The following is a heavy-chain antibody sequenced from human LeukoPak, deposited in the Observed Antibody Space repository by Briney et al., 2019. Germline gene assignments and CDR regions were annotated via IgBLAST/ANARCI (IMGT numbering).Heavy chain of an antibody. CDR1: GFTFSSYW. J-gene: IGHJ3*02. V-gene: IGHV3-7*01. CDR2: IKQDGSEK. CDR3: ARDIWTTVTHGEAAAFDI. Sequence: QSGGSLRLSCAASGFTFSSYWMSWVRQAPGKGLEWVANIKQDGSEKYYVDSVKGRFTISRDNAKNSLYLQMNSLRAEDTAVYYCARDIWTTVTHGEAAAFDIWGQGTMVTVSS. D-gene: IGHD4-17*01.